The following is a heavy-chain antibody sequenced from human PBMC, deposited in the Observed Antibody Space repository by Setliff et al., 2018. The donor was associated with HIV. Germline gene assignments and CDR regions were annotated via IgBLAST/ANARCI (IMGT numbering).Heavy chain of an antibody. D-gene: IGHD3-10*01. V-gene: IGHV4-34*01. CDR2: INHSGSS. Sequence: SETLSLTCAVYGGSFSGFYWSWIRQPPGKGLEWIGEINHSGSSNYNPSLKSRVTISVDTSKNQFSLKLSSVTAADTAVYYCARGRITMVRGVIMGLDYWGRGTLVTVSS. J-gene: IGHJ4*02. CDR1: GGSFSGFY. CDR3: ARGRITMVRGVIMGLDY.